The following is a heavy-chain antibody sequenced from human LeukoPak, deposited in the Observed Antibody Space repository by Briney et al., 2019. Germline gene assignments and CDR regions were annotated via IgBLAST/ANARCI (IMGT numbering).Heavy chain of an antibody. V-gene: IGHV4-30-4*01. D-gene: IGHD2-2*01. CDR1: DGSISSGDYY. CDR2: IYYSGST. CDR3: ARAPVVPAAASPGWFDP. Sequence: PSETLSLTCTVSDGSISSGDYYWRWIRQPPGKGLEWIGYIYYSGSTYYNPPLKSRVTISVHPSKNQFSLKLSSVTAADTAVYYCARAPVVPAAASPGWFDPWGQGTLVTVSS. J-gene: IGHJ5*02.